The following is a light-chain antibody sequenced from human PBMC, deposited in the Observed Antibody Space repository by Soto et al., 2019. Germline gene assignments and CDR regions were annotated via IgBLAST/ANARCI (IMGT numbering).Light chain of an antibody. Sequence: QSVLTQPPSASGTPGQRVTISCSGSSSNIGSSNVNWYRQFPGTAPKFLIFSDNQRPSGGPERFSGSKSGTSASLAISGLQSEDEADYYCAAWDDSLNGWVFGGGTKLTVL. CDR2: SDN. CDR1: SSNIGSSN. V-gene: IGLV1-44*01. J-gene: IGLJ3*02. CDR3: AAWDDSLNGWV.